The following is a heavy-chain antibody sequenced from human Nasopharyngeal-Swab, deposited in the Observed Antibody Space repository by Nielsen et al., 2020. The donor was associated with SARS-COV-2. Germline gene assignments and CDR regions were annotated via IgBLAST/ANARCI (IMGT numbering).Heavy chain of an antibody. Sequence: GGSLRPSCERSGFTSGTYNMNWVRHAPGKGLEWFPSISSSSSFIYYADSVKGRFTIPRDNAQKSLSLQMNSLRAEDTGVYFCARETGAFDIWGQGTMVTVSS. CDR1: GFTSGTYN. V-gene: IGHV3-21*01. J-gene: IGHJ3*02. CDR3: ARETGAFDI. CDR2: ISSSSSFI. D-gene: IGHD3-10*01.